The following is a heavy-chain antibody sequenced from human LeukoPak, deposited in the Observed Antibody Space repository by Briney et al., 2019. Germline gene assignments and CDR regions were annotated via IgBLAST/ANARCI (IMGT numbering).Heavy chain of an antibody. V-gene: IGHV3-33*08. CDR1: GFTFSSYG. D-gene: IGHD4-17*01. CDR2: IWYDGSNK. Sequence: GGSLRLSCAASGFTFSSYGMHWVRQAPGKGLEWVAVIWYDGSNKYYADSVEGRFTISRDNSKNTLYLQMNSLRAEDTAVYYCARDRDYGFNFDYWGQGTLVTVSS. J-gene: IGHJ4*02. CDR3: ARDRDYGFNFDY.